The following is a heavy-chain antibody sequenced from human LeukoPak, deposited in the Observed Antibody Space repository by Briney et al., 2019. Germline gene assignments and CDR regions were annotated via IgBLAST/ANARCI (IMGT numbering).Heavy chain of an antibody. CDR3: ARGSGSYSNWFDP. V-gene: IGHV4-59*01. D-gene: IGHD1-26*01. Sequence: SETLSLTCTVSGXSISYYYWSWIRQPPGKGLEWIGYIYYTGSTNYNPSLKSRVTISIDTSKNQFSLKLSSVTAADTAVYYCARGSGSYSNWFDPWGQGTLVTVSS. CDR1: GXSISYYY. J-gene: IGHJ5*02. CDR2: IYYTGST.